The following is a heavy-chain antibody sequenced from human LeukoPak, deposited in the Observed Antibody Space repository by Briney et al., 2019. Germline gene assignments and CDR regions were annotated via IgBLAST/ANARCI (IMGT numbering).Heavy chain of an antibody. CDR1: GYAFTGYY. CDR2: INPNSGGT. V-gene: IGHV1-2*02. CDR3: ARDLDYGDYVGY. Sequence: ASVKVSCKASGYAFTGYYMHWVRQAPGQGLEWMGWINPNSGGTNYAQKFQGRVTMTRDTSISTAYMELSRLRSDDTAVYYCARDLDYGDYVGYWGQGTLVTVSS. D-gene: IGHD4-17*01. J-gene: IGHJ4*02.